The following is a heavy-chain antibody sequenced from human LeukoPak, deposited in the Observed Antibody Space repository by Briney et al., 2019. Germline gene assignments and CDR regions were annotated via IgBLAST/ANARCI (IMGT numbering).Heavy chain of an antibody. D-gene: IGHD1-26*01. Sequence: QTGGSLRLSCAASGFTFSSYSMNWVRQAPGKGLEWVSYISSGSGTINYADSVKGRFTISRDNTKNSLFLQMNSLRAEDTAVYYCAKDSTTHLFQVGATHFDYWGQGTLVTVSS. CDR1: GFTFSSYS. V-gene: IGHV3-48*04. CDR3: AKDSTTHLFQVGATHFDY. CDR2: ISSGSGTI. J-gene: IGHJ4*02.